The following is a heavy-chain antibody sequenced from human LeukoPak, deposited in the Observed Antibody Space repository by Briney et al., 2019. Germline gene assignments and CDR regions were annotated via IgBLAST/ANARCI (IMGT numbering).Heavy chain of an antibody. CDR2: IHHSGSS. CDR1: GGPFRGDN. V-gene: IGHV4-34*01. Sequence: SETLSLTCAVPGGPFRGDNWNWIRQPPGKGLEWIGEIHHSGSSNYNPSLKSRVTISVDRSKNQFSLTLQSVTAADTAVYYCATEGAAGTGTQWHPYDMWGQGTMVTVSS. CDR3: ATEGAAGTGTQWHPYDM. D-gene: IGHD1-1*01. J-gene: IGHJ3*02.